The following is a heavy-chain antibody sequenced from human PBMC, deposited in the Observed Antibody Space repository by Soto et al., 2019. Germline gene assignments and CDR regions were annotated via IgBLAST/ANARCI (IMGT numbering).Heavy chain of an antibody. CDR3: ARGAVCWLNESDAFDI. CDR1: GYTFTSYY. CDR2: INPSGGST. Sequence: QVQLVQSGAEVKKPGASVKVSCKASGYTFTSYYMHWVRQAPGQGLEWMGIINPSGGSTSYAQKFQGRVTLTRDTSTSTVYMELSSLISEDTAVYYCARGAVCWLNESDAFDIWGQGTMVTVSS. V-gene: IGHV1-46*01. D-gene: IGHD2-8*01. J-gene: IGHJ3*02.